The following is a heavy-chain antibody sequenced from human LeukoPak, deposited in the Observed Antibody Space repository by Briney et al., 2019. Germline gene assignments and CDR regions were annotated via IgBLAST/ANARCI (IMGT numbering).Heavy chain of an antibody. D-gene: IGHD6-13*01. CDR2: ISSSGSTI. Sequence: PGGSLRLSCAASGFTFSDYYMSWIRQAPGKGLEWISYISSSGSTIYYADSVKGRFTISRDNAKNSLYLQMNSLRAEDTAVYYCARDGYSSSWYLIDYWGQGTLVTVSS. J-gene: IGHJ4*02. CDR1: GFTFSDYY. CDR3: ARDGYSSSWYLIDY. V-gene: IGHV3-11*01.